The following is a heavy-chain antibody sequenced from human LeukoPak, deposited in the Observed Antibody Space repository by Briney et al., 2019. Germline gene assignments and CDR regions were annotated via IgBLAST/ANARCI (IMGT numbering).Heavy chain of an antibody. CDR3: ARQLGYCSSTSCYADKVDY. J-gene: IGHJ4*02. V-gene: IGHV4-39*01. CDR2: SYYSGST. Sequence: PSETLSLTCTVSGGSISSSSYYWGWIRQPPGKGREWIGSSYYSGSTYYNPSLKSRVTIPVDTSKNQFSLKLSSVTAAGTAVYYCARQLGYCSSTSCYADKVDYWGEGTLVTVSS. CDR1: GGSISSSSYY. D-gene: IGHD2-2*01.